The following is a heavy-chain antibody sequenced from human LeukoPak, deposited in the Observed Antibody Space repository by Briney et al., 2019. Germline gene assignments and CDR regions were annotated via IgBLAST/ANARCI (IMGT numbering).Heavy chain of an antibody. CDR2: IYHSGST. CDR1: GYSISSGYY. CDR3: AKVLGWDWGSTAGGFDI. D-gene: IGHD7-27*01. J-gene: IGHJ3*02. V-gene: IGHV4-38-2*01. Sequence: SETLSHTCAVSGYSISSGYYWGWIRQPPGKGLEWIASIYHSGSTYYNPSLKSRATISVDTSKNQLSLRLSSVTAADTAVYYCAKVLGWDWGSTAGGFDIWGRGTMVIVSS.